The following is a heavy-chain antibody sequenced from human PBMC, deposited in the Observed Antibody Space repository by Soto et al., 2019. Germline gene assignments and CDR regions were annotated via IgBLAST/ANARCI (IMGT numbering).Heavy chain of an antibody. CDR1: GGFFSGYY. V-gene: IGHV4-34*01. CDR3: ARGSRAARLHHFFDP. D-gene: IGHD6-6*01. CDR2: INHSGST. J-gene: IGHJ5*02. Sequence: SETLFLTCAVYGGFFSGYYWTWIRQPPGKGLEWIGEINHSGSTNYNPSLKSRVTISVDTSKNQFSLDLTSVTAADTAVYYCARGSRAARLHHFFDPWGQGTLVTVSS.